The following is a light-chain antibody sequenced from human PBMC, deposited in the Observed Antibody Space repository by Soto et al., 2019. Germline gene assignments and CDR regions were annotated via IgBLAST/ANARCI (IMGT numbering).Light chain of an antibody. J-gene: IGKJ1*01. Sequence: EIVLTQSPGTLPLSPGERATLSCRASQTVSSSYLAWYQQKLGQAPRLLIYGASNRATGIPDRFSGSGSGTDFTLTISRLEPEDFAVYYCQQYGSSPRTFGQGTKVDIK. CDR1: QTVSSSY. V-gene: IGKV3-20*01. CDR2: GAS. CDR3: QQYGSSPRT.